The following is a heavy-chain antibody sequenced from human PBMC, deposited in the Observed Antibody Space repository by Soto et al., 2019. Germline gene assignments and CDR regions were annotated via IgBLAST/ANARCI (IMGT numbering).Heavy chain of an antibody. J-gene: IGHJ4*02. D-gene: IGHD3-10*01. CDR2: IRSKANSYAT. CDR3: TRLVLFYFSGGYYCDAQDY. Sequence: HPGGSLRLCCAASGFSCGGSAMHWVRQASGKGMEWVGRIRSKANSYATAYAASVKGRFTISRDDSKNTAYLQMNSLKTEDTAVYYCTRLVLFYFSGGYYCDAQDYCTPGKLVSVSS. CDR1: GFSCGGSA. V-gene: IGHV3-73*01.